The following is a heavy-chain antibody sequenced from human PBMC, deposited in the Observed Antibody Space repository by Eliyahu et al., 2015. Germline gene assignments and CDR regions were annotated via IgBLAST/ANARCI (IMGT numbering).Heavy chain of an antibody. CDR3: AKAIEGTYYFDY. J-gene: IGHJ4*02. CDR1: GFXFDDYA. D-gene: IGHD3-10*01. V-gene: IGHV3-9*01. CDR2: ISWNSGSM. Sequence: EVQLVESGGGLVQPGRSLRLSCAASGFXFDDYAMHWVRQVPGKGLGWVSGISWNSGSMDYADSVKGRFTISRDNAKNSLYLQMNSLRAEDTALYHCAKAIEGTYYFDYWGQGTLVTVSS.